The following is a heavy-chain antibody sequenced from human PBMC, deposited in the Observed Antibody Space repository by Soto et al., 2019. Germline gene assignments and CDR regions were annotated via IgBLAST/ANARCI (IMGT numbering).Heavy chain of an antibody. V-gene: IGHV3-53*01. CDR1: GFSVGGNY. Sequence: GGSLRLSCAASGFSVGGNYMSWVCQAPGKGLELVSLIYSGGNPFYADSMKGRFTLSRDNSNNMSYLQMDSLRAEDTAVYYCARGPNSDCWGQGTLVTVSS. CDR2: IYSGGNP. J-gene: IGHJ4*02. D-gene: IGHD2-21*01. CDR3: ARGPNSDC.